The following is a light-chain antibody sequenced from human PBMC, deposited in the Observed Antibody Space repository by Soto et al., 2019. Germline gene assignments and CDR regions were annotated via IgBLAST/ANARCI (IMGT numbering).Light chain of an antibody. V-gene: IGKV3-20*01. J-gene: IGKJ1*01. CDR2: GAS. CDR1: QSVTSSY. Sequence: EIVLTQSPGTLSLSPGERATLSCGVSQSVTSSYLAWYQQKPGQAPRLLIYGASNRATGIPDRFSGSGSGTDFTLTISRLEPEDFAVYYCQQYGSSGTFGQGTKVDIK. CDR3: QQYGSSGT.